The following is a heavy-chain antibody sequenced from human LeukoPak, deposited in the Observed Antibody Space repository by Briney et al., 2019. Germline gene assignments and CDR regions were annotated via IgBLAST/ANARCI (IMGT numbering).Heavy chain of an antibody. CDR1: GYTFTSYG. V-gene: IGHV1-18*01. Sequence: GASVKVSCKASGYTFTSYGISWVRQAPGQGLEWMGWISDYNGNTNYAQKLQGRVTMTTQPATSTAYLELRSLRSDDTAVYYCARDLYRDSLPVSWFDPWGQGTLVTVSS. CDR3: ARDLYRDSLPVSWFDP. CDR2: ISDYNGNT. D-gene: IGHD4-11*01. J-gene: IGHJ5*02.